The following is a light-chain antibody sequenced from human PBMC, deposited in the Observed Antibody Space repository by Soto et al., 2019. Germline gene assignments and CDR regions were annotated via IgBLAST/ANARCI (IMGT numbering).Light chain of an antibody. CDR1: SSNIGSNS. V-gene: IGLV1-44*01. J-gene: IGLJ1*01. CDR2: SNN. Sequence: QSAVTQTPSTSGTPGQRVTISCSGSSSNIGSNSVNWYQQLQGTAPKLVIYSNNQRPSGVPDRFSGPKSGTSASLAISGLRSEDEADYYCASWDDNLSGYVFGTGTKVTVL. CDR3: ASWDDNLSGYV.